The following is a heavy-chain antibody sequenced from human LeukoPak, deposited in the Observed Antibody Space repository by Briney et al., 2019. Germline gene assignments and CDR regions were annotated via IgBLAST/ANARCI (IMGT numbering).Heavy chain of an antibody. Sequence: GGSLRLSCAASGFTFSSYAMSWVRQAPGKELEWVSAISGSGGSTYYADSVKGRFTISRDNSKNTLYLQMNSLRAENTAVYYCAKVRMIVVHLFDYWGQGTLVTVSS. CDR3: AKVRMIVVHLFDY. CDR1: GFTFSSYA. J-gene: IGHJ4*02. V-gene: IGHV3-23*01. CDR2: ISGSGGST. D-gene: IGHD3-22*01.